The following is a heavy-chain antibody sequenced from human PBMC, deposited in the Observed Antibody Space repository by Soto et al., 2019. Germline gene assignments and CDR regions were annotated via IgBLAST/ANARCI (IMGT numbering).Heavy chain of an antibody. CDR2: INTYDGNT. CDR1: GYTFTNYG. CDR3: ARDLGSSYIVD. J-gene: IGHJ4*02. D-gene: IGHD1-26*01. V-gene: IGHV1-18*01. Sequence: QVQLVQSGAEVKESGASVMVSCKASGYTFTNYGITWVRQAPGQGLEWMGWINTYDGNTNHAQRVQGRVTMTTDTSTSTAYMELRGLRSDDTAVYYCARDLGSSYIVDWGQGPPVTVSS.